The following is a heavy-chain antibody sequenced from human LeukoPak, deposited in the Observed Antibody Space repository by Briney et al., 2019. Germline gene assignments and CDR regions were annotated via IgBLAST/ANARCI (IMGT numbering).Heavy chain of an antibody. CDR2: INTNTGNP. CDR3: ARQYSGYDWGDDAFDI. D-gene: IGHD5-12*01. CDR1: GYTFTSYA. V-gene: IGHV7-4-1*02. J-gene: IGHJ3*02. Sequence: ASAKVSCKASGYTFTSYAMNWVRQAPGQGLEWMGWINTNTGNPTYAQGFTGRFVFSLDTSVSTAYLQISSLKAEDTAVYYCARQYSGYDWGDDAFDIWGQGTMVTVSS.